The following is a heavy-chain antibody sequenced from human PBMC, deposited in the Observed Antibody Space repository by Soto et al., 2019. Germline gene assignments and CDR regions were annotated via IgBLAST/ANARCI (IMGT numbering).Heavy chain of an antibody. J-gene: IGHJ6*02. CDR2: IFHVGTT. CDR3: GRDAKEGDFPVYFASHGMDV. Sequence: PSETLSLTCEVSGYSISSGAYWSWLRQAPGKVLEGIGMIFHVGTTYYNPSLQSRVTISVDTSKNQFSLKVKSVTASDTAVYFCGRDAKEGDFPVYFASHGMDVWGPGTTVTVSS. D-gene: IGHD3-9*01. CDR1: GYSISSGAY. V-gene: IGHV4-38-2*02.